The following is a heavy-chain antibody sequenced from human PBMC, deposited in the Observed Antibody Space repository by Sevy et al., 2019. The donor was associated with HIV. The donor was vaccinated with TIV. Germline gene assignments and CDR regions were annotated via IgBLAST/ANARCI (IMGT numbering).Heavy chain of an antibody. CDR2: INPISGGT. CDR3: ARAQTEFWMGGMDV. Sequence: ASVKVSCKTSGYAFTGYWIHWVRQAPGQGLEWMGRINPISGGTDDSHKFQGRVIMTRDTSISTAYLEVRRLTSDDTAVYYCARAQTEFWMGGMDVWGQGTTVTVSS. CDR1: GYAFTGYW. J-gene: IGHJ6*02. D-gene: IGHD3-3*01. V-gene: IGHV1-2*06.